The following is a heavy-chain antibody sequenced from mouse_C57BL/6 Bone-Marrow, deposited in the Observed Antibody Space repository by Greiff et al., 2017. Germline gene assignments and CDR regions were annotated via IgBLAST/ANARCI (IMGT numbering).Heavy chain of an antibody. CDR2: ISYDGSN. CDR3: AREYYGVDY. D-gene: IGHD1-2*01. Sequence: VQLKESGPGLVKPSQSLSLTCSFTGYSIPSGYYWNWFRQFPGNKLEWMGYISYDGSNNYNPSLKNRISITRDTSKNQFFLKLNSVTTEDTATYCGAREYYGVDYWGQGTTLTVSS. J-gene: IGHJ2*01. V-gene: IGHV3-6*01. CDR1: GYSIPSGYY.